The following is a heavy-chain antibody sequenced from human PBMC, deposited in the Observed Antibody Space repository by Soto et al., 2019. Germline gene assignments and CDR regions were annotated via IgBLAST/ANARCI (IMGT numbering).Heavy chain of an antibody. CDR3: ARERCSSGHCHLWY. CDR2: SNSDGSST. Sequence: EVQLVESGGGLVQPGGSLRLSCEASGFTFSSYWMHWVRQTPGKGLVWVSRSNSDGSSTTYADSVKGRFTISRDNAKNTMYLEMNSLRVEDTAVYYCARERCSSGHCHLWYWGQGTLVTVSS. D-gene: IGHD2-15*01. CDR1: GFTFSSYW. V-gene: IGHV3-74*01. J-gene: IGHJ4*02.